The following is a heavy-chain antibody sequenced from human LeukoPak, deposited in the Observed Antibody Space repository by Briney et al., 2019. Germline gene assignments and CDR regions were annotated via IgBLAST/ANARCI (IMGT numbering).Heavy chain of an antibody. V-gene: IGHV4-34*01. Sequence: PSETLSLTCAVYGGSFSGYYWSWIRQPPGKGLEWIGEINHSGSTNYNPSLKSRVTISVDTSKNQFSLKLSSVTAADTAVYYCARRGYVTNGHYYGMDVWGQGTTVTVSS. J-gene: IGHJ6*02. CDR2: INHSGST. D-gene: IGHD3-16*01. CDR1: GGSFSGYY. CDR3: ARRGYVTNGHYYGMDV.